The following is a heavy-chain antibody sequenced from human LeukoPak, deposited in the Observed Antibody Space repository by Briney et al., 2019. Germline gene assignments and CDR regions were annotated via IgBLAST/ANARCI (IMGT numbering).Heavy chain of an antibody. CDR2: IYYSGIT. J-gene: IGHJ1*01. V-gene: IGHV4-59*01. Sequence: SETLSLTCTVSGGSISGYYWSWIRQPPGKGLEWLGYIYYSGITKYNPSLKSRVTISVDTSKNQFSLKLSSVTAADTAVYYCARVEGYCSGGSCYEYFQHWGQGTLVTVSS. CDR1: GGSISGYY. CDR3: ARVEGYCSGGSCYEYFQH. D-gene: IGHD2-15*01.